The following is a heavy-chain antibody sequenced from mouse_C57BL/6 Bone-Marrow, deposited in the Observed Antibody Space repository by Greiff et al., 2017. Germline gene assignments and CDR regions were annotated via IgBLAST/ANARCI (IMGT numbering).Heavy chain of an antibody. CDR3: ARRSTMITEFAY. D-gene: IGHD2-4*01. CDR2: ISSGGSYT. J-gene: IGHJ3*01. Sequence: DVMLVESGGDLVKPGGSLKLSCAASGFTFSSYGMSWVRQTPDKRLEWVATISSGGSYTYYPDSVKGRFTISRDNAKNTLYLQMSSLKSEDTAMYYCARRSTMITEFAYWGQGTLVTVSA. V-gene: IGHV5-6*02. CDR1: GFTFSSYG.